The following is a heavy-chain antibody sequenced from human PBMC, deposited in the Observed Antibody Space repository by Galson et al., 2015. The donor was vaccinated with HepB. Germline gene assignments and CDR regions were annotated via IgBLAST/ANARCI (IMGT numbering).Heavy chain of an antibody. D-gene: IGHD1-26*01. CDR1: KYTFSDYY. CDR2: IFPSSGGT. V-gene: IGHV1-2*02. Sequence: SVKVSCKASKYTFSDYYIHWVRQAPGQGLEWMGWIFPSSGGTAYAQVFQGRVTLTSDTSINTAYMYLSSLTSDDTAVYYCARGRSEWELLRDYFDYWGQGTLVTVSS. J-gene: IGHJ4*02. CDR3: ARGRSEWELLRDYFDY.